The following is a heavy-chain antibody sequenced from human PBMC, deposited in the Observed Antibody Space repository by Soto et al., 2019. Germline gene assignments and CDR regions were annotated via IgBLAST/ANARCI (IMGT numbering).Heavy chain of an antibody. Sequence: ASVKVSWKACGGTFRSCAISWVRQAPGQRIEWMGGIIPIFGTANYAQKFQGRVTITADESTSTAYMELSSLRSEDTAVYYCAREGEDIVATINPYYGMDVWGQGTTVTVSS. CDR3: AREGEDIVATINPYYGMDV. D-gene: IGHD5-12*01. J-gene: IGHJ6*02. CDR1: GGTFRSCA. V-gene: IGHV1-69*13. CDR2: IIPIFGTA.